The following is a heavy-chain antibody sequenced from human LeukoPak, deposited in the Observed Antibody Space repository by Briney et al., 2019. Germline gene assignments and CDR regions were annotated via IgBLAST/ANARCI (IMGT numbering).Heavy chain of an antibody. D-gene: IGHD3-16*01. Sequence: GGSLRLSCAASGFIFRNYCMSWVRQAPGKGLEWVAHIQQDGSEKSYVDSVKGRFTISRDNARSSLYLQMDSLRAEDTALYYCAGSWGYRALDIWGQGTMVTVSS. CDR2: IQQDGSEK. CDR3: AGSWGYRALDI. V-gene: IGHV3-7*01. J-gene: IGHJ3*02. CDR1: GFIFRNYC.